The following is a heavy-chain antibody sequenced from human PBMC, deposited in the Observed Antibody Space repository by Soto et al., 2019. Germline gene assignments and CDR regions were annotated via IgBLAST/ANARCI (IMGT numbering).Heavy chain of an antibody. Sequence: GGSLKLSCAASGFSFSRYMMDWGRQAPGQGLEWIGYISNSGSYINYAESVKGRFTISKGNARNNLYLQMNDLRVGDTALYSCAKDAALPQGKWPNLDLWGQGTLVTVSS. D-gene: IGHD2-15*01. CDR2: ISNSGSYI. CDR3: AKDAALPQGKWPNLDL. V-gene: IGHV3-21*05. CDR1: GFSFSRYM. J-gene: IGHJ5*02.